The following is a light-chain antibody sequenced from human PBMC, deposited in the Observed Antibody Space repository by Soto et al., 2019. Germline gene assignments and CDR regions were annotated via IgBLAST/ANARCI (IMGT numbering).Light chain of an antibody. V-gene: IGLV2-8*01. CDR1: SSDVGGYNY. CDR2: EVS. CDR3: TSYAGSNIWV. J-gene: IGLJ2*01. Sequence: QSVLTQPPSASGSPGQSVTISCTGNSSDVGGYNYVSWVQQHPGKAPKLMIDEVSKRPSGVPDRFSGSKSGNTACLTVSGLQAEDAADSYCTSYAGSNIWVFGGGTKLTVL.